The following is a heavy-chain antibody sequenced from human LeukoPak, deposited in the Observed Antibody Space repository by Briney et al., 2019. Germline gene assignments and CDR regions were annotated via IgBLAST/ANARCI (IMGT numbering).Heavy chain of an antibody. J-gene: IGHJ6*02. CDR1: GFTFSTYS. CDR3: ARGPTIVVVPAAINV. V-gene: IGHV3-21*01. Sequence: GGSLRLSCAASGFTFSTYSMNWVRQAPGKGLEWVSCISSRSNYIQYADSVKGRFTISRDNAKNSLYLQMNSLRAGDTAVYYCARGPTIVVVPAAINVWGQGTTVTVSS. CDR2: ISSRSNYI. D-gene: IGHD2-2*01.